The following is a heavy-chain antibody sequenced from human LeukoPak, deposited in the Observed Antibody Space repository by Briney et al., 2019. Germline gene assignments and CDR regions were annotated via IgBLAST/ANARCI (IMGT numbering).Heavy chain of an antibody. CDR1: GGSFSGYY. D-gene: IGHD6-13*01. CDR2: INHSGIT. CDR3: ARGIAADGTPFDY. V-gene: IGHV4-34*01. Sequence: SETLSLTCAVYGGSFSGYYWSWIRQPPGKGLEWIGEINHSGITNYNPSLKSRVTISLDTSKNQFSLKLSSVTAADTAVYYCARGIAADGTPFDYWGQGTLVTVSS. J-gene: IGHJ4*02.